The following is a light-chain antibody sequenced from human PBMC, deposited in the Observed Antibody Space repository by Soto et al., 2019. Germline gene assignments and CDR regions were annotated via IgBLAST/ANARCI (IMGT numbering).Light chain of an antibody. J-gene: IGKJ4*01. CDR1: QSINSW. CDR3: LQYNHYPLT. V-gene: IGKV1-5*03. CDR2: KAS. Sequence: DIQMTRSPSTLSASVGDRVTLTCRASQSINSWLAWYQQRPGKGPKLLIHKASILEGGVPSRLSGSASGTEFTLTISSLQPDDFATYYCLQYNHYPLTFGGGTKVDIK.